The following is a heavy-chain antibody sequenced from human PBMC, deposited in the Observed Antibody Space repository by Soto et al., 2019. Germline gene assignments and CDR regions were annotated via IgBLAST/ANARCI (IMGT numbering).Heavy chain of an antibody. D-gene: IGHD6-25*01. CDR2: IYHSGST. Sequence: WETLSLTCAVSGYSISSGYYWGWIRQPPGKGLEWIGSIYHSGSTYYNPSLKSRVTISVDTSKNQFSLKLSSVTAADTAVYYCAREIVAGIFDYWGQGTLVTVSS. J-gene: IGHJ4*02. V-gene: IGHV4-38-2*02. CDR3: AREIVAGIFDY. CDR1: GYSISSGYY.